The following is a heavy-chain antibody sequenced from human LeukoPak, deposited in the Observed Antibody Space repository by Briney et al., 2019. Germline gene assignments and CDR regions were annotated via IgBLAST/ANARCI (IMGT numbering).Heavy chain of an antibody. Sequence: PSETLSLTCTVSGGSISSSSYYWGWIRQPPGKGLEWIGSIYYSGSTYYNPSLKSRVTISVDTSKNQFSLKLSSVAAADTAVYYCAKDYSSGWYIDYWGQGTLVTVSS. V-gene: IGHV4-39*02. CDR2: IYYSGST. J-gene: IGHJ4*02. CDR3: AKDYSSGWYIDY. D-gene: IGHD6-19*01. CDR1: GGSISSSSYY.